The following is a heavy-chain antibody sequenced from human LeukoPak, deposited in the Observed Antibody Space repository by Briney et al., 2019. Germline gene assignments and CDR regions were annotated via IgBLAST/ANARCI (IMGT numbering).Heavy chain of an antibody. J-gene: IGHJ4*02. Sequence: SETLSLTCAVYGGSFSGYYWSWIRQPPGKGLEWIGEINHSGSTNYNPSLKSRVTISVDTSKNQFSLKLSSVTAADTAVYYCARGRRQWPLWGQGTLVTVSS. V-gene: IGHV4-34*01. CDR1: GGSFSGYY. CDR3: ARGRRQWPL. CDR2: INHSGST. D-gene: IGHD6-19*01.